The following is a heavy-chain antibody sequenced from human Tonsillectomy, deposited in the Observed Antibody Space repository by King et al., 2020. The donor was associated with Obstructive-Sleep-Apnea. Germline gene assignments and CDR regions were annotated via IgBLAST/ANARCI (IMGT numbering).Heavy chain of an antibody. Sequence: VQLVESGGGVVQPGRSLRLSCAASGFIFSDYGMHWVRQAPGKGLEWVAVISYDENNKCYADSVKGRFTISKDNSKNTVHLQMNSLRPEDTAVYYCAKGGYLQLWLLAYFDYWGQGTLVTVSS. CDR1: GFIFSDYG. CDR3: AKGGYLQLWLLAYFDY. V-gene: IGHV3-30*18. D-gene: IGHD5-18*01. CDR2: ISYDENNK. J-gene: IGHJ4*02.